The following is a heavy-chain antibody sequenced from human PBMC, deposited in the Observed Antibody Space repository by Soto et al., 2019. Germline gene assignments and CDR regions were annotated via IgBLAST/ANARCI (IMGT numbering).Heavy chain of an antibody. J-gene: IGHJ4*02. CDR1: GFTFSSYG. CDR3: ERDRYSSGWYDLDY. Sequence: QVQLVESGGGVVQPGRSLRLSCAASGFTFSSYGMHWVRQAPGKGLEWVAVIWYDGGNKYYADSVKGRFTISRDNSENTLFLQMSSLRAEDTAVYYCERDRYSSGWYDLDYWGQGTLVTVSS. D-gene: IGHD6-19*01. CDR2: IWYDGGNK. V-gene: IGHV3-33*01.